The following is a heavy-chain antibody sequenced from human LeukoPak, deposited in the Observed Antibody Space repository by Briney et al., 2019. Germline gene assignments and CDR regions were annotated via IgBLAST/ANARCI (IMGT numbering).Heavy chain of an antibody. V-gene: IGHV3-21*01. CDR3: AREWDYYGSGSYYGQYYYYYYGMDV. Sequence: GGSLRLSCAASGFTFSSYSMNWVRQAPGKGLEWVSSISSSSSYIYYADSVKGRFTISRDNAKNSLYLQMNSLRAEDTAVYYCAREWDYYGSGSYYGQYYYYYYGMDVWGKGTTVTVSS. CDR1: GFTFSSYS. CDR2: ISSSSSYI. J-gene: IGHJ6*04. D-gene: IGHD3-10*01.